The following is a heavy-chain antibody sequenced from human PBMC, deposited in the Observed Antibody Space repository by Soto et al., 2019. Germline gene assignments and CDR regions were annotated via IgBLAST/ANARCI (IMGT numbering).Heavy chain of an antibody. D-gene: IGHD5-12*01. CDR3: ATGDVVARLYFQH. Sequence: SETLSLTCTVSGGSISSSSYYWSWIRHPAGKGLEWIGRIYTSGSTNYNPSLKSRVTMSVDTSKNQFSLKLSSVTAADTAVYYCATGDVVARLYFQHWGQGTLVTVSS. CDR2: IYTSGST. V-gene: IGHV4-61*02. CDR1: GGSISSSSYY. J-gene: IGHJ1*01.